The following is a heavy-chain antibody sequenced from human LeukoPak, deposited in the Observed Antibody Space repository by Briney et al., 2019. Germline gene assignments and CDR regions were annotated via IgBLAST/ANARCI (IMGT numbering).Heavy chain of an antibody. J-gene: IGHJ6*02. Sequence: GGSLRLSCAASGFTFSSYSMNWVRQAPGKGLEWVSYISSSSRTIYYADSVKGRFTISRDNAKNSLYLQMNSLRAEDTAVYYCARDKHYYDSGSFYYYYYGMDVWGQGTTVTVSS. D-gene: IGHD3-10*01. CDR3: ARDKHYYDSGSFYYYYYGMDV. CDR1: GFTFSSYS. CDR2: ISSSSRTI. V-gene: IGHV3-48*04.